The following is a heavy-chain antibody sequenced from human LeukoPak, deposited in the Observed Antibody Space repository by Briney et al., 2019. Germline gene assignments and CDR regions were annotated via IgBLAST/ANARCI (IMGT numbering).Heavy chain of an antibody. CDR3: ARGETSSYDY. V-gene: IGHV3-53*01. CDR1: GFTVSINY. D-gene: IGHD2-2*01. J-gene: IGHJ4*02. CDR2: IYSGGNT. Sequence: GGSLRLSCAASGFTVSINYMSWVRQAPREGLEWVSVIYSGGNTYYADSVKGRFTISRDNSKNTVYLQMNSLRAEDTAVYYCARGETSSYDYWGQGTLVTVSS.